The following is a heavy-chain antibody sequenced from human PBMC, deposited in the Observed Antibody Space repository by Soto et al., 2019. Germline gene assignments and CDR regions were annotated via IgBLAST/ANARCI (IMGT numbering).Heavy chain of an antibody. Sequence: SETLSLTCTVSGGSISSYYWSWIRQPPGKGLEWIGYIYYSGSTNYNPSLKSRVTISVDTFKNQFSLKLSSVTAADTAVYYCARAGLVQPGDFDICGQGTMVIVS. CDR3: ARAGLVQPGDFDI. CDR1: GGSISSYY. D-gene: IGHD1-1*01. J-gene: IGHJ3*02. V-gene: IGHV4-59*01. CDR2: IYYSGST.